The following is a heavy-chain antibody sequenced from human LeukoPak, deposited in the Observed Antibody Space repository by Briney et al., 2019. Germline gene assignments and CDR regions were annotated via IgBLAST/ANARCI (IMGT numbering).Heavy chain of an antibody. CDR2: FYYSGST. J-gene: IGHJ4*02. CDR3: ARLRSALWDY. CDR1: GGSFSSSDYY. V-gene: IGHV4-39*01. D-gene: IGHD3-16*01. Sequence: SETLSLTCTVSGGSFSSSDYYWGWIRQPPGKGLEWIGSFYYSGSTYYNPSLKSRVTISGDTSKNQFSLNLWSVTATDTAVYYCARLRSALWDYWGQGTLVTVSS.